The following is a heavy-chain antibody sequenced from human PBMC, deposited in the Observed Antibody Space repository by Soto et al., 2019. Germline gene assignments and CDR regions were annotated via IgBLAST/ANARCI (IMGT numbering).Heavy chain of an antibody. CDR1: GFSFVNYA. D-gene: IGHD6-19*01. V-gene: IGHV3-23*01. J-gene: IGHJ4*02. Sequence: GGSLRLSCAASGFSFVNYAMNWVRQAPGKGLEWVSGLSGSGTSTYYADSVKGRFTISRDNSRDTLFLQMNSLTADNTAVYYCAKATTNGGWFNPFDSWGQGALVTVSS. CDR3: AKATTNGGWFNPFDS. CDR2: LSGSGTST.